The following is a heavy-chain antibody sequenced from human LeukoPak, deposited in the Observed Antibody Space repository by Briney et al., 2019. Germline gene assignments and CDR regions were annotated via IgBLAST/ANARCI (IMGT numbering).Heavy chain of an antibody. J-gene: IGHJ4*02. V-gene: IGHV3-21*04. CDR3: AKAPTLYGPFDY. D-gene: IGHD3-16*01. CDR2: ISSSSSYI. Sequence: GGSLRLSCAASGFTFSSYSMNWVRQAPGKGLEWVSSISSSSSYIYYADSVKGRFTISRDNSKNTLYLQMNSLRAEDTAVYYCAKAPTLYGPFDYWGQGTLVTVSS. CDR1: GFTFSSYS.